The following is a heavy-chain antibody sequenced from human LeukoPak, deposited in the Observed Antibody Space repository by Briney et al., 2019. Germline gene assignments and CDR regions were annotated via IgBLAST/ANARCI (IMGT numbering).Heavy chain of an antibody. D-gene: IGHD2-2*03. CDR3: ARVLDYYYYYMDV. Sequence: AASVKVSCKASGYTFTSYGISWVRQAPGQGLEWMGWISAYNGNTNYAQKLQGRVTMTTDTSTSTAYMELRSLRPGDTAVYYCARVLDYYYYYMDVWGKGTTVTVSS. CDR2: ISAYNGNT. V-gene: IGHV1-18*01. CDR1: GYTFTSYG. J-gene: IGHJ6*03.